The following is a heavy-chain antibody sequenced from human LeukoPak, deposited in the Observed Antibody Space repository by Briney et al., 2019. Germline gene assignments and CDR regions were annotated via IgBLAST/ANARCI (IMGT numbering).Heavy chain of an antibody. CDR3: ARPPFDWLLRNWYFDL. CDR1: GFTFSSYW. J-gene: IGHJ2*01. V-gene: IGHV3-74*01. D-gene: IGHD3-9*01. CDR2: INSDRSST. Sequence: GGSLRLSCAASGFTFSSYWMHWVRHAPGKGLVWVSRINSDRSSTSYADSVKGRFTISRDNAKNTLYLQMNSLRAEDTAVYYCARPPFDWLLRNWYFDLWGRGTLVTVSS.